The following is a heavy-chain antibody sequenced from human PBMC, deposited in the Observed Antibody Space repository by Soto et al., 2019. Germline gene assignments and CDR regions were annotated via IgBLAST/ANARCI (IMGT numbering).Heavy chain of an antibody. V-gene: IGHV3-30-3*01. D-gene: IGHD3-10*01. Sequence: QVQLVESGGGVVQPGRSLRLSCAASGFTFSSYAVHWVRQAPGKGLEWVAVISYDGSNKYYADSVKGRFTISRDNSKNTLYLQMNSLRAEDTAVYYCARDGFGAFDYWGQGTLVTVSS. CDR3: ARDGFGAFDY. CDR2: ISYDGSNK. CDR1: GFTFSSYA. J-gene: IGHJ4*02.